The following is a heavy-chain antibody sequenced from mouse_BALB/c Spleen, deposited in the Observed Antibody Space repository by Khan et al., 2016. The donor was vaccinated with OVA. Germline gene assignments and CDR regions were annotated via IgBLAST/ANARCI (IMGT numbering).Heavy chain of an antibody. J-gene: IGHJ1*01. CDR3: AGGGVVVPYWYFDV. V-gene: IGHV3-6*02. D-gene: IGHD1-1*01. Sequence: EVQLQESGPGLVKPSQSLSLTCSVTGYSITGGYSWSWIRQFPGNKLEWMGYISYDGSNNYNPSLKNRISINSDTSKNQFFLKLNSVTTEDTATDYCAGGGVVVPYWYFDVWGAGTTVTVSS. CDR1: GYSITGGYS. CDR2: ISYDGSN.